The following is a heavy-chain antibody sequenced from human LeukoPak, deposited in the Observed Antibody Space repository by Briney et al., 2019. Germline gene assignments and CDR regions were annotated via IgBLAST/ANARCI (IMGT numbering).Heavy chain of an antibody. CDR1: GASISSGGYY. Sequence: PSQTLSLTGTVSGASISSGGYYWSWIRQPPGKGLEWIGYISYSGSPYYNPSLKSRVTISLDKSKNQFSLKLNSMTAADTAVYYCARDPPGSGVTVDYWGQGTLVTVSS. D-gene: IGHD3-10*01. CDR2: ISYSGSP. CDR3: ARDPPGSGVTVDY. V-gene: IGHV4-31*03. J-gene: IGHJ4*02.